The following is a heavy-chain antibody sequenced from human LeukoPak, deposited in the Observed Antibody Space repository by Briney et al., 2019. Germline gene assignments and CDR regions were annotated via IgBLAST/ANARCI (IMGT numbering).Heavy chain of an antibody. V-gene: IGHV4-59*11. CDR2: ISYIGST. CDR3: ARDLVTVTKGFDI. CDR1: GDSFSSHY. J-gene: IGHJ3*02. Sequence: SETLSLTCTASGDSFSSHYWSWIRQPPGKGLEWIGYISYIGSTNYNPSLKSRVTISIDTSKNQFSLKLSSVTAADTAVYYCARDLVTVTKGFDIWGQGTMVSVSS. D-gene: IGHD4-17*01.